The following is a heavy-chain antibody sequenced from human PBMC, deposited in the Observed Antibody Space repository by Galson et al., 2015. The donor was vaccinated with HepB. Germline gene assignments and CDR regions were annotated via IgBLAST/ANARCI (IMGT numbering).Heavy chain of an antibody. J-gene: IGHJ4*02. CDR1: GFTFSSYA. CDR3: AKGSLMSRGPFSSWMYYFDY. Sequence: SLRLSCAASGFTFSSYAMSWVRQAPGKGLEWVSAISGSGGSTYYADSVKGRFTISRDNSKNTLYLQMNSLRAEDTAVYYCAKGSLMSRGPFSSWMYYFDYWGQGTLVTVSS. D-gene: IGHD6-13*01. V-gene: IGHV3-23*01. CDR2: ISGSGGST.